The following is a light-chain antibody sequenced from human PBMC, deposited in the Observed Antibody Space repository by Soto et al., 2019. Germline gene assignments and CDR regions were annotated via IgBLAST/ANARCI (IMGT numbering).Light chain of an antibody. Sequence: DIQMTQSPSSLSASVGDRVTITCQASQDISNFLNWYYQTPGKAPRLLIYDVSNLQPGVASRFSGSGSGTDFTFTINNLQPEDIGTFYCQQYDKQPVTFGGGTKVEIK. CDR3: QQYDKQPVT. CDR1: QDISNF. CDR2: DVS. V-gene: IGKV1-33*01. J-gene: IGKJ4*01.